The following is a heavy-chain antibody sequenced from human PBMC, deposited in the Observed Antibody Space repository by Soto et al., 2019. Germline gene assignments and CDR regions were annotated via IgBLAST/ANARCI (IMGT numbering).Heavy chain of an antibody. CDR3: ARDLGPFGYDSSGYYP. J-gene: IGHJ5*02. V-gene: IGHV3-21*01. CDR1: GFTFSSYS. D-gene: IGHD3-22*01. CDR2: ISSSSSYI. Sequence: GGSLRLSCAASGFTFSSYSMNWVRQAPGKGLEWVSSISSSSSYIYYADSVKGRFTISRDNAKNSLYLQMNSLRAEDTAVYYCARDLGPFGYDSSGYYPSGQGTLVTVSS.